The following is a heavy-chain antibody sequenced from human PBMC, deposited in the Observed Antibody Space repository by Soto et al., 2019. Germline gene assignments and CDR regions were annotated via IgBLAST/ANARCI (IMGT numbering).Heavy chain of an antibody. Sequence: QVQLVESGGGVVQPGGSLRISCAASGFSFSNYAMNWVRQGPDKGLELVALISYEGSAQYYADSVKGRFTISRDNSRNTLYLQMNSLRVEDTALYYCKRGVCSSSGSSDYWGQGTLVSVPS. V-gene: IGHV3-30*03. J-gene: IGHJ4*02. CDR3: KRGVCSSSGSSDY. CDR1: GFSFSNYA. D-gene: IGHD6-19*01. CDR2: ISYEGSAQ.